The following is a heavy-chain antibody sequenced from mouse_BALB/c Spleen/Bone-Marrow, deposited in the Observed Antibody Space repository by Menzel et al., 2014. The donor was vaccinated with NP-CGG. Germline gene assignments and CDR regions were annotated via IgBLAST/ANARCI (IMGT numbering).Heavy chain of an antibody. CDR3: TTGFAY. CDR2: IRLKSNNYAT. J-gene: IGHJ3*01. CDR1: RFTFSNYW. Sequence: EVKLVESGGGLVQPGGSMKLSCVASRFTFSNYWMNWVRQSPEKGLEWVAEIRLKSNNYATHYAESVKGRFTISRDDSKSSVYLQMNNLRAEDTGIYYCTTGFAYWGQGTLVTVSA. V-gene: IGHV6-6*02.